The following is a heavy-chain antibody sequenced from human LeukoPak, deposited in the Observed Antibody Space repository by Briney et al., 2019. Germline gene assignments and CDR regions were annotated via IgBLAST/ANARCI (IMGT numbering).Heavy chain of an antibody. J-gene: IGHJ3*02. CDR2: ISAYNGNT. CDR1: GYTFSNFG. Sequence: ASVKVSCKASGYTFSNFGISWVRQAPGQGLEWMGWISAYNGNTNYAQKLQGRVTMTTDTSTSTAYMELRSLRSDDTAVYYCARVLRWYLDAFDIWGQGTMVTVSS. V-gene: IGHV1-18*01. D-gene: IGHD4-23*01. CDR3: ARVLRWYLDAFDI.